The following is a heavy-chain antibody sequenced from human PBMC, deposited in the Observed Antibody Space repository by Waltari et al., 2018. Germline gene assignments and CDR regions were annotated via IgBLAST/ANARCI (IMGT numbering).Heavy chain of an antibody. CDR1: GYTFTGYY. CDR3: AREAAYSSSVGAFDI. CDR2: INPNSGGT. V-gene: IGHV1-2*02. J-gene: IGHJ3*02. Sequence: QVQLVQSGAEVKKPGASVKVSCKASGYTFTGYYMHWVRQAPGQGLEWMGWINPNSGGTNYAQKFQGRVTMTRDTSISTAYMELSRLRSDDTAVYYCAREAAYSSSVGAFDIWGQGTMVTVSS. D-gene: IGHD6-6*01.